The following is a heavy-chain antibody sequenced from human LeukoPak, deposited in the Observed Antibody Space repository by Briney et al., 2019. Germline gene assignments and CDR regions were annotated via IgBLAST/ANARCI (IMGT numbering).Heavy chain of an antibody. CDR3: AEGYRSGSYMV. V-gene: IGHV3-7*02. Sequence: RGSLRLSCAASGFTFTSYWMSWVRQAPGKGLEWVANIKHDGGETYYADSVKGRFTISRDNAKNSLYLEMNSLRAEDTAVYFCAEGYRSGSYMVWGQGTLVTVSS. CDR2: IKHDGGET. CDR1: GFTFTSYW. D-gene: IGHD3-10*01. J-gene: IGHJ4*02.